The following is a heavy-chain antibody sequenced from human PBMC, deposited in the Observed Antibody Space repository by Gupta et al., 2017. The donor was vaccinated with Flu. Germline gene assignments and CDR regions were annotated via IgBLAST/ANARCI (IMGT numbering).Heavy chain of an antibody. CDR3: AKKRDYSNYVDFDY. CDR1: GFIFSNYA. J-gene: IGHJ4*02. V-gene: IGHV3-23*01. CDR2: LSGNTRNT. Sequence: EVQLLESGGGLVQPGGSLRLSCAASGFIFSNYAMSWVRQAPGKGLEWVSTLSGNTRNTYHADSVKGRFTISRDNSKNTLYLQMDSLRVEDTAIYYCAKKRDYSNYVDFDYWGQGTLVTVSS. D-gene: IGHD4-4*01.